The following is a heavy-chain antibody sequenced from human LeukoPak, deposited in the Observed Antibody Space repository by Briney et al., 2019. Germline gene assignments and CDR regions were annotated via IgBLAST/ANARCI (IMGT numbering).Heavy chain of an antibody. Sequence: GGSLRLSCAASGFTFSSYAMHWVRQAPGKGLEYVSAISSNGGSTYYANSVKGRFTISRDNAKNSVYLQMNSLTAEDTGLYYCARDATTAVGWVYMDVWGKGTTVTISS. CDR1: GFTFSSYA. CDR2: ISSNGGST. CDR3: ARDATTAVGWVYMDV. D-gene: IGHD6-13*01. J-gene: IGHJ6*03. V-gene: IGHV3-64*01.